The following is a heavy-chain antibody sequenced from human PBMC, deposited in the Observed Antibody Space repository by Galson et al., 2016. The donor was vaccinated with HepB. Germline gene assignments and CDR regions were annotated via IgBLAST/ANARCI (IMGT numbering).Heavy chain of an antibody. CDR2: ISSTSNYR. Sequence: SLRLSCAASASTFSDFSFSSYSMNWVRQAPGKGLEWVSAISSTSNYRWYADLVKGRFTVSRDNAKSSLYLQLNSLRAEDTAVYYCASRSPTVTSPNAFHIWGQGTMVTVSS. CDR1: ASTFSDFSFSSYS. CDR3: ASRSPTVTSPNAFHI. J-gene: IGHJ3*02. V-gene: IGHV3-21*01. D-gene: IGHD4-17*01.